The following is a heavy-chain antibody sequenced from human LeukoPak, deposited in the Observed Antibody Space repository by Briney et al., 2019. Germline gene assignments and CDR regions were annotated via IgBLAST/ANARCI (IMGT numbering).Heavy chain of an antibody. CDR2: IKQDGGEK. V-gene: IGHV3-7*03. Sequence: GGSLRLSCTASGFTFSSYWMSWVRQAPGKGLEWVANIKQDGGEKYYVDSVKGRFTISRDNAKNSLYLQMNSLRAEDTAVYCCASSRYSSSWYFSPQPYYFDYWGQGTLVTVSS. CDR3: ASSRYSSSWYFSPQPYYFDY. D-gene: IGHD6-13*01. J-gene: IGHJ4*02. CDR1: GFTFSSYW.